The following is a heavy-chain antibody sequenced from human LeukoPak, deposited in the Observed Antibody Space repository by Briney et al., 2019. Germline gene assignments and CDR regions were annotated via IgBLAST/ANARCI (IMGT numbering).Heavy chain of an antibody. Sequence: NPSETLSLTCTVSGGSISSGSYYWSWIRQPAGKGLEWTGRIYTSGSTNYNPSLKSRVTISVDTSKNQFSLKLSSVTAADTSVYYCARDSNWNFDYWGQGTLVTVSS. J-gene: IGHJ4*02. V-gene: IGHV4-61*02. D-gene: IGHD1-1*01. CDR1: GGSISSGSYY. CDR3: ARDSNWNFDY. CDR2: IYTSGST.